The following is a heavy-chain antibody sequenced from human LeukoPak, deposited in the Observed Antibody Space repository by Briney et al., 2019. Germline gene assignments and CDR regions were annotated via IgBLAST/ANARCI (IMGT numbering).Heavy chain of an antibody. V-gene: IGHV6-1*01. CDR2: TCYRSKWYN. CDR1: GDGVSSNSAA. Sequence: SQTLSLTCAISGDGVSSNSAAWNWIRQSPSRGLEWLGRTCYRSKWYNDYAVSVKSRITVNPDTSKNHFSLQLNSVTPEDTAVYYCARSPPLYDSSGYYHEGAFDIWGQGTMVTVSS. J-gene: IGHJ3*02. CDR3: ARSPPLYDSSGYYHEGAFDI. D-gene: IGHD3-22*01.